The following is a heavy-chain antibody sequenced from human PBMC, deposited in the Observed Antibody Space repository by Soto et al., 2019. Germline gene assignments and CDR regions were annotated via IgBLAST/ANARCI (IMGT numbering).Heavy chain of an antibody. J-gene: IGHJ4*02. CDR1: GFTFTSSA. CDR2: IVVGSGNT. CDR3: ATVYGSGSFSTYYFDY. D-gene: IGHD3-10*01. Sequence: SVKVSCKASGFTFTSSAVQWVRQARGQRLEWIGWIVVGSGNTNYAQKFQERVTITRDMSTSTAYMELRSLRSDDTAVYYCATVYGSGSFSTYYFDYWGQGTLVTVSS. V-gene: IGHV1-58*01.